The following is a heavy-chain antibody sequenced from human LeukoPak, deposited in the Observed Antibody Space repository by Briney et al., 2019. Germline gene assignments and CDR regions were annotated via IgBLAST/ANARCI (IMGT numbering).Heavy chain of an antibody. CDR2: IYHSGST. V-gene: IGHV4-30-2*01. J-gene: IGHJ4*02. Sequence: SETLSLTCAVSGGSISSGGYSWSWIRQPPGKGLEWIGYIYHSGSTYYNPSLKRRVTISVDRSKNQFSLELSSVTAADTAVYYCARHLGLWFGESGSSFDYWGQGTLVTVSS. CDR3: ARHLGLWFGESGSSFDY. D-gene: IGHD3-10*01. CDR1: GGSISSGGYS.